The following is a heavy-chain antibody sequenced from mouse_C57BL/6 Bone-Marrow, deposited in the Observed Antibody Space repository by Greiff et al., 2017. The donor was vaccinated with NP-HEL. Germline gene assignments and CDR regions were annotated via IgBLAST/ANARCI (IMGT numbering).Heavy chain of an antibody. Sequence: VQLQPPGAELVRPGTSVKLSCKASGYTFTSYWMHWVKPRPGQGLEWIGVIDPSDSYTNYNQKFKGKATLTVDTSSSTAYMQLSSLTSEDSAVYYCARVSTRVKGFAYWGQGTLVTVSA. V-gene: IGHV1-59*01. D-gene: IGHD2-2*01. CDR3: ARVSTRVKGFAY. J-gene: IGHJ3*01. CDR2: IDPSDSYT. CDR1: GYTFTSYW.